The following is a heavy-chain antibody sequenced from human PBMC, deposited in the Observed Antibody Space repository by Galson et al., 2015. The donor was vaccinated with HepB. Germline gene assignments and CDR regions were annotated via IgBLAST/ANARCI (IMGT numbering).Heavy chain of an antibody. CDR3: ARDQTNWGSAVRWFDP. Sequence: CAISGDSVSNNGAAWNWIRQSPSRGLEWLGRTYHGSKWYTDYAVSVKSRITINPGTSKNQFSLQLNSVTPEDTAVYYCARDQTNWGSAVRWFDPWGQGTLVTVSS. CDR1: GDSVSNNGAA. D-gene: IGHD7-27*01. J-gene: IGHJ5*02. CDR2: TYHGSKWYT. V-gene: IGHV6-1*01.